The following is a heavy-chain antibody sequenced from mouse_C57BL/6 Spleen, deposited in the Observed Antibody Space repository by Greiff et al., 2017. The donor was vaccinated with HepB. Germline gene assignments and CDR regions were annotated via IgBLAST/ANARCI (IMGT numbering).Heavy chain of an antibody. Sequence: QVQLQQPGAELVKPGASVKMSCKASGYTFTSYWITWVKQRPGQGLEWIGDIYPGSGSTNYNEKFKSEATLTVDTSSSTAYMQLSSLTSEDSAVYYCARRAYGSEAMDYWGQGTSVTVSS. CDR3: ARRAYGSEAMDY. V-gene: IGHV1-55*01. CDR1: GYTFTSYW. D-gene: IGHD1-1*01. J-gene: IGHJ4*01. CDR2: IYPGSGST.